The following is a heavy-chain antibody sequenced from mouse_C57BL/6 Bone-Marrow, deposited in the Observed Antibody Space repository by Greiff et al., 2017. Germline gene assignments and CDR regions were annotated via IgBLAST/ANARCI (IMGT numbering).Heavy chain of an antibody. D-gene: IGHD1-1*01. CDR1: GYTFTSYD. J-gene: IGHJ1*03. CDR2: IYPRDGST. Sequence: VQLQQSGPELVKPGASVKLSCKASGYTFTSYDINWVKQRPGQGLEWIGWIYPRDGSTKYNETFKGKATLTVDTSSSTAYMELDSLTSEDSAVYFCARDYGSGYWYFDVWGTGTTVTVSS. CDR3: ARDYGSGYWYFDV. V-gene: IGHV1-85*01.